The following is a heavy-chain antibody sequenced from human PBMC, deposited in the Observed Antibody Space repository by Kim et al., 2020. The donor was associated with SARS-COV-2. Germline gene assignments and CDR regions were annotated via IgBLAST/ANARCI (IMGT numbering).Heavy chain of an antibody. D-gene: IGHD1-26*01. CDR1: GGSISSFD. Sequence: SETLSLTCTVSGGSISSFDWSWIRQPPGKGLEWIAFISYSGISSYNPSLKSRVTIPVDTSKNQFSLKLTSVTAADTAVYYCARRMTSGKKGYYFDYWGQGTLVTVSS. CDR2: ISYSGIS. CDR3: ARRMTSGKKGYYFDY. J-gene: IGHJ4*02. V-gene: IGHV4-59*08.